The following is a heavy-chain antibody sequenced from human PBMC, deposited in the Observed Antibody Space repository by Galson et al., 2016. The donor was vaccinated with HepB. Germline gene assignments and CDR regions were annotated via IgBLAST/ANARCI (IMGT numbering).Heavy chain of an antibody. Sequence: QSGAEVKKPGESLRISCKGSGYSFTSYWISWVRQMPGKGLEWMGRIDPSDSYTNYSPSFQGHVTISADKSISTAYLQWSSLKASDTAMYYCGRGDNCGGDPFGRCYMDVWGQGTTVTVSS. V-gene: IGHV5-10-1*01. CDR3: GRGDNCGGDPFGRCYMDV. CDR1: GYSFTSYW. CDR2: IDPSDSYT. J-gene: IGHJ6*02. D-gene: IGHD2-21*02.